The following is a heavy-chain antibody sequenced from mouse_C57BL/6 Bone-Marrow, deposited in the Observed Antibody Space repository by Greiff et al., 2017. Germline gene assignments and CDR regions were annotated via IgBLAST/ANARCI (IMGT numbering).Heavy chain of an antibody. D-gene: IGHD3-3*01. CDR2: INHSTGGT. CDR1: GYSFTGYY. CDR3: ARWGGRAWFAY. V-gene: IGHV1-42*01. J-gene: IGHJ3*01. Sequence: VQLQQSGPELVKPGASVKISCKASGYSFTGYYMNWVKQSPEKSLEWIGEINHSTGGTTYNQKFKAQATLTVDKSFSTSYMQLKSLTSEDSAVYYCARWGGRAWFAYWGQGTLVTVSA.